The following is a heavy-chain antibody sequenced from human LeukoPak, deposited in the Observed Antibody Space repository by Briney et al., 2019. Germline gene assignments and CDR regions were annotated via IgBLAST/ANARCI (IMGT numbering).Heavy chain of an antibody. Sequence: GRSLRLSCAASGFTFSSYGMHWVRQAPGKGLEWVAVISYDGSNKYYADSVKGRFTISRDNSKNTLYLQMNSLGAEDTAVYYCAKEAWSGYQTDYFDYWGQGTLVTDSS. D-gene: IGHD3-3*01. CDR3: AKEAWSGYQTDYFDY. CDR1: GFTFSSYG. V-gene: IGHV3-30*18. J-gene: IGHJ4*02. CDR2: ISYDGSNK.